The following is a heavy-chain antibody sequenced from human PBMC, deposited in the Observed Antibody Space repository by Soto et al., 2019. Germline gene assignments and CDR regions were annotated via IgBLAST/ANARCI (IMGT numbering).Heavy chain of an antibody. D-gene: IGHD6-13*01. V-gene: IGHV1-69*01. Sequence: QVQLVQSGAEGKKPGSSVKVSCKASGGTFSSYAISWVRQAPGQGLEWMGGIIPIFGTANYAQKFQGRVTITADESTSTAYMELSSLRSEDTDVYYCANLGREQQLDGSWGQGTLVTVSS. J-gene: IGHJ4*02. CDR1: GGTFSSYA. CDR3: ANLGREQQLDGS. CDR2: IIPIFGTA.